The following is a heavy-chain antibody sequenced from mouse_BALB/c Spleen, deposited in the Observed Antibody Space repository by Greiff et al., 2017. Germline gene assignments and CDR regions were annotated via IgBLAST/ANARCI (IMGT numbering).Heavy chain of an antibody. CDR2: INPSTGYT. CDR1: GYTFTSYW. D-gene: IGHD2-1*01. V-gene: IGHV1-7*01. Sequence: VQLQQSGAELAKPGASVKMSCKASGYTFTSYWMHWVKQRPGQGLEWIGYINPSTGYTEYNQKFKDKATLTADKSTSTAYMQLSSLTSEDSAVYYYARGGGGNYVRVYYAMDYWGQGTSVTVSS. CDR3: ARGGGGNYVRVYYAMDY. J-gene: IGHJ4*01.